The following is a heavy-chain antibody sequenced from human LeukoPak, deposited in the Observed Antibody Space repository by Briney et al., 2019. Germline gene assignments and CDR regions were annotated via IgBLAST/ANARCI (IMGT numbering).Heavy chain of an antibody. CDR2: ISTYSGNT. J-gene: IGHJ4*02. Sequence: ASVKVSCKASGYSFAGYGSSWVRQAPGQGLEWIGWISTYSGNTNYAHNLQGRITVTTETSTSTAYMELRSLRSDVTAVYYCARVGAAPGHFDYWGQGTQLTVSS. CDR3: ARVGAAPGHFDY. D-gene: IGHD6-13*01. V-gene: IGHV1-18*01. CDR1: GYSFAGYG.